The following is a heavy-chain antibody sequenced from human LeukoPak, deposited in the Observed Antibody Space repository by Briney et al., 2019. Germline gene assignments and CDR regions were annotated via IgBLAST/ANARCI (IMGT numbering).Heavy chain of an antibody. Sequence: PSETLSLTCTVSGGSISSGDYYWSWIRQPPGKGLEWIGYIYYSGSTYYNPSLKSRVTISVDTSKNQFSLKLSSVTAADTAVYYCARTRFGVVLTRYYYYYYMDVWGKGTTVTVSS. CDR1: GGSISSGDYY. J-gene: IGHJ6*03. CDR3: ARTRFGVVLTRYYYYYYMDV. D-gene: IGHD3-3*01. V-gene: IGHV4-30-4*08. CDR2: IYYSGST.